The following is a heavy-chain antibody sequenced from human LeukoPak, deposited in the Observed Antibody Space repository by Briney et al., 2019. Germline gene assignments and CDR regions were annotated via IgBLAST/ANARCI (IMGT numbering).Heavy chain of an antibody. J-gene: IGHJ4*02. D-gene: IGHD2-15*01. CDR1: GFTFSDAW. CDR3: ARTVVLEAATGY. Sequence: GGSLRLSCEASGFTFSDAWMYWVRQAPGKGLEWVGRIRSKADGGTADYAAPVKGRLTISRDDSKNTAYLHMNSLKTEDTAVYYCARTVVLEAATGYWGQGTLVTVSS. V-gene: IGHV3-15*01. CDR2: IRSKADGGTA.